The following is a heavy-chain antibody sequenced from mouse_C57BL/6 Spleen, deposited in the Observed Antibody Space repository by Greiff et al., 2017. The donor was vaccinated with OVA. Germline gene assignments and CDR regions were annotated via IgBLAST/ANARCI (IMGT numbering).Heavy chain of an antibody. J-gene: IGHJ1*03. Sequence: VQLQQPGAELVKPGASVKMSCKASGYTFTSYWITWVKQRPGQGLEWIGDIYPGSGSTNYNEKFKSKATLTVDTSSSTAYMQLSSLTSEDSAVYYCARFGYYPDWYFDVWGTGTTVTVSS. D-gene: IGHD2-3*01. CDR1: GYTFTSYW. CDR2: IYPGSGST. V-gene: IGHV1-55*01. CDR3: ARFGYYPDWYFDV.